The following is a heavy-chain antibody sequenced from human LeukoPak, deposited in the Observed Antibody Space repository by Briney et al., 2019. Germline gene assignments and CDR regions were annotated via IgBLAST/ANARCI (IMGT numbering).Heavy chain of an antibody. J-gene: IGHJ3*02. Sequence: ASVKVSCKASGYTFTSYDINWVRQATGQGLEWMGWMNPNSGNTGYAQKFQGRVTITRNTSISTAYMELSSLRSEDTAVYYCAREPAGATTPRLAFDIWGQGTMVTVSS. CDR1: GYTFTSYD. V-gene: IGHV1-8*03. D-gene: IGHD1-26*01. CDR3: AREPAGATTPRLAFDI. CDR2: MNPNSGNT.